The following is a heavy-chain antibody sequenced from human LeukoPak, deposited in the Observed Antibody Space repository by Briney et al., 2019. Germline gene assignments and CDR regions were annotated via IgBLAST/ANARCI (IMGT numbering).Heavy chain of an antibody. CDR1: GFTFSSYS. CDR3: AKSPGIAAAGLEGEYFQH. D-gene: IGHD6-13*01. V-gene: IGHV3-21*01. J-gene: IGHJ1*01. CDR2: ISSSSSYI. Sequence: PGGSLRLSCAASGFTFSSYSMNWVRQAPGKGLEWVSSISSSSSYIYYADSVKGRFTISRDNAKNSLYLQMNSLRAEDTAVYYCAKSPGIAAAGLEGEYFQHWGQGTLVTVSS.